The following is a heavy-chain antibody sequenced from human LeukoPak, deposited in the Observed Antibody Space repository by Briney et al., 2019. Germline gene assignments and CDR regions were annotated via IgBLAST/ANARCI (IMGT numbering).Heavy chain of an antibody. CDR2: ISSSGSTI. V-gene: IGHV3-11*01. D-gene: IGHD3-22*01. Sequence: GGSLRLSCAASGFTFSDYYMSWLRQAPGKGLEGVSYISSSGSTIYYADSVKGRFTISRDNAKNSLYLQMNSLRAEDTAVYYCARASKRSYDSSGYYYNYYYGMDVWGQGTTVTVSS. J-gene: IGHJ6*02. CDR3: ARASKRSYDSSGYYYNYYYGMDV. CDR1: GFTFSDYY.